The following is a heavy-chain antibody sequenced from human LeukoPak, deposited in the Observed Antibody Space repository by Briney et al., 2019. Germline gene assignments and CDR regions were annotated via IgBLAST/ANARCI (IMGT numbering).Heavy chain of an antibody. Sequence: SETLSLTCTVSGGSISSGSYYWSWIRQPAGKGLEWIGRIYTSGSTNYNPSLKSRVTISVDTSKNQFSLKLSSVTAADTAVYYCADSIAARPAPVDYWGQGTLVTVSS. CDR3: ADSIAARPAPVDY. CDR2: IYTSGST. V-gene: IGHV4-61*02. CDR1: GGSISSGSYY. D-gene: IGHD6-6*01. J-gene: IGHJ4*02.